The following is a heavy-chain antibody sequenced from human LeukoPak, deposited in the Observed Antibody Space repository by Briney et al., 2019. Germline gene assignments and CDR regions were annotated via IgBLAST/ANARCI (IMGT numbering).Heavy chain of an antibody. J-gene: IGHJ3*02. CDR2: INEDGSEK. CDR3: ARIWDAFDI. V-gene: IGHV3-7*04. Sequence: GGSLRLSCAASGFTFSSYWMTWVRQAPGKGLEWVANINEDGSEKYYVDSVKGRFTISRDNAKNSLYLQMNSLRAEDTAAYYCARIWDAFDIWGQGTMVTVSS. CDR1: GFTFSSYW.